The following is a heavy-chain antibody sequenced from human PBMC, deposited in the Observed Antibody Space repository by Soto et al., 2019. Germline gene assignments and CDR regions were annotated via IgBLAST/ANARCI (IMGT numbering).Heavy chain of an antibody. CDR3: ARADGYNYWPAWY. CDR1: GGTFSSYA. CDR2: IIPIFGTP. V-gene: IGHV1-69*06. J-gene: IGHJ4*02. D-gene: IGHD5-12*01. Sequence: QVQLVQSGAEVKKPGSSVKVSCKASGGTFSSYAISWVRQAPGQGLEWMGGIIPIFGTPTSAQKFQGRVTITADKSTSTAYMELSSLTSEDTSLFYCARADGYNYWPAWYWGPGTLVTVSS.